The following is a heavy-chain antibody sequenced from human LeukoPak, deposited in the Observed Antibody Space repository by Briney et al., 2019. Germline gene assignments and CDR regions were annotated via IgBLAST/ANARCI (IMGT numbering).Heavy chain of an antibody. J-gene: IGHJ6*03. CDR1: GYTFTGYY. Sequence: ASVKVSCKASGYTFTGYYMHWVRQAPGQGLEWMGWINPNSGGTNYAQKFQGRVTMTRDTSISTAYMELGRLRSDDTAVYYCALYSSSSYYMDVWGKGTTVTVSS. CDR2: INPNSGGT. D-gene: IGHD6-19*01. CDR3: ALYSSSSYYMDV. V-gene: IGHV1-2*02.